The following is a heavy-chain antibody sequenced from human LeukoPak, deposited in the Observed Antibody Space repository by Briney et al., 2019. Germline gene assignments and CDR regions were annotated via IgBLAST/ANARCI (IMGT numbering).Heavy chain of an antibody. CDR2: IRHTGST. CDR1: GGSISSYY. D-gene: IGHD3-10*01. J-gene: IGHJ3*02. V-gene: IGHV4-34*10. CDR3: AKSNGYGLVDI. Sequence: SETLSLTCTVSGGSISSYYWSWIRQTPGMGLEWIGEIRHTGSTTNNPSLKSRVTMSVDTSKNQFSLKLSSVTAADTAVYYCAKSNGYGLVDIWGQGTMVTVSS.